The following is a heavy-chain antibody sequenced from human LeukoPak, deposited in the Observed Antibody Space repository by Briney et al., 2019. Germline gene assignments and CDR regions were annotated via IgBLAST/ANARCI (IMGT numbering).Heavy chain of an antibody. CDR1: GFTFSTYA. V-gene: IGHV3-23*01. J-gene: IGHJ4*02. CDR3: AKRTGRDTRDY. CDR2: ISGSGGST. Sequence: GGFLRLSCAASGFTFSTYAMSWVRQAPGKGLEWVSAISGSGGSTYYVDSVKGRFTISRDNSKNTLYLQMNSLRAEDTAVYYCAKRTGRDTRDYWGQGTLVTVSS. D-gene: IGHD5-18*01.